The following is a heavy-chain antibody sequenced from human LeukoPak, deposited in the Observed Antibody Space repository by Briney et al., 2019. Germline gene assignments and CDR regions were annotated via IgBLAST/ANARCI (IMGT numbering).Heavy chain of an antibody. J-gene: IGHJ5*02. D-gene: IGHD4-17*01. CDR3: AREGTTVTNLWFDH. V-gene: IGHV4-30-4*01. CDR1: GGSISSGDYY. CDR2: IYYSGST. Sequence: SETLSLTCTVPGGSISSGDYYWSWIRQPPGKGLEWIGYIYYSGSTYYNPSLKSRVTISVDTSKNQFSLKLSSVTAADTAVYYCAREGTTVTNLWFDHWGQGTLVTVSS.